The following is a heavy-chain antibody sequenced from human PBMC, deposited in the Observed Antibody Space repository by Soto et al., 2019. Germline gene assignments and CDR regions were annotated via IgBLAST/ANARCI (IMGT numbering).Heavy chain of an antibody. V-gene: IGHV4-30-4*01. D-gene: IGHD3-3*01. CDR2: IYYSGST. J-gene: IGHJ6*02. CDR1: GGSISSGDYY. CDR3: GRDRPRAIFGVVIASSLGMDV. Sequence: QVQLQESGPGLVKPSQTLSLTCTVSGGSISSGDYYWSWIRQPPGKGLEWIGYIYYSGSTYYNPSLKSRVTISVDTSKNQFSLKLSSVTAADTAVYYCGRDRPRAIFGVVIASSLGMDVWGQGTTVTVSS.